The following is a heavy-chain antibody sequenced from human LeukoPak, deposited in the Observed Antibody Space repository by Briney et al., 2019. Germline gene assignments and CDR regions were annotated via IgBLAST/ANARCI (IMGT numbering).Heavy chain of an antibody. CDR2: IDSDGRST. CDR1: GFTFSSYW. Sequence: GGSLRLSCAASGFTFSSYWMHWVRQAPGKGLVGVSRIDSDGRSTGYADSVKGRFTISRDNAKNTLYLQMNSLRAEDTAVYYCARGPRPDYFDYWGQGTLVTVSS. V-gene: IGHV3-74*01. CDR3: ARGPRPDYFDY. D-gene: IGHD6-6*01. J-gene: IGHJ4*02.